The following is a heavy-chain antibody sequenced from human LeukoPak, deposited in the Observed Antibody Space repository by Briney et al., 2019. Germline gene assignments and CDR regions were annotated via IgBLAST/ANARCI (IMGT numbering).Heavy chain of an antibody. CDR2: FDPEDGET. V-gene: IGHV1-24*01. Sequence: ASVKVSCKVSGYTLTELSMHWVRQAPGKGLEWMGGFDPEDGETIYAQKFQGRVTMTEDTSTDTAYMELSSLRSEDTAVYYCATVGSCGGDCYSFDYWGQGTLVTVSS. CDR3: ATVGSCGGDCYSFDY. D-gene: IGHD2-21*02. CDR1: GYTLTELS. J-gene: IGHJ4*02.